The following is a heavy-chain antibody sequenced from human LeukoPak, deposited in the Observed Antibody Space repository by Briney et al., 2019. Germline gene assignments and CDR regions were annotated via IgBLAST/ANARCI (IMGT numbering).Heavy chain of an antibody. Sequence: SVKVSCKASGGTFSSYAISWVRQAPGQGLEWMGRIIPIFGTANFAQKFQGRVTITTDESTSTAYMELSSLRSEDTAVYYCARDRGGDYQKNWFDPWGQGTLVTVSS. D-gene: IGHD4-17*01. V-gene: IGHV1-69*05. J-gene: IGHJ5*02. CDR2: IIPIFGTA. CDR3: ARDRGGDYQKNWFDP. CDR1: GGTFSSYA.